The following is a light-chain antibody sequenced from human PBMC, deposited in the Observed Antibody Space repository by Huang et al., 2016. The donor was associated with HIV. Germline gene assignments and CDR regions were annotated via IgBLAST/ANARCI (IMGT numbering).Light chain of an antibody. J-gene: IGKJ1*01. CDR3: QQYNEWPRT. V-gene: IGKV3-15*01. CDR1: QIVNDN. Sequence: VMTQSPATLPVSPGERATLSCRARQIVNDNLAWYQKKPGQTPRLVIYGASTRATDIPPRFSGSGSGTNFTLTINSLQSEDFALYFCQQYNEWPRTFGQGTEVEVK. CDR2: GAS.